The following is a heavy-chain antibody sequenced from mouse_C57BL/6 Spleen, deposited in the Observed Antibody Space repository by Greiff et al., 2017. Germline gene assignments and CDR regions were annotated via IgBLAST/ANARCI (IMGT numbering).Heavy chain of an antibody. CDR2: ISSGGDYI. J-gene: IGHJ3*01. CDR1: GFTFSSYA. Sequence: EVKVVESGEGLVKPGGSLKLSCAASGFTFSSYAMSWVRQTPEKRLEWVAYISSGGDYIYYADTVKGRVTISRDNARNTLYLQMSSLKSEDTAMYYCTRVDYGSSSWFAYWGQGTLVTVSA. V-gene: IGHV5-9-1*02. D-gene: IGHD1-1*01. CDR3: TRVDYGSSSWFAY.